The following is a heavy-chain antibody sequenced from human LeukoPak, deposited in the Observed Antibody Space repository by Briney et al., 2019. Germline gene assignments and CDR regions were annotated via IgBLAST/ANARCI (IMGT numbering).Heavy chain of an antibody. CDR2: INPNSGGT. J-gene: IGHJ4*02. Sequence: EASVKVSCKASGYTFTGYYIHWVRQAPGQGLEWMGRINPNSGGTNYAQQFEGRVTMTRDTSISIAYVDLSRLRSDDTAVYYCARSNYYDSSGYVIDYWGQGTLVTVSS. V-gene: IGHV1-2*06. D-gene: IGHD3-22*01. CDR1: GYTFTGYY. CDR3: ARSNYYDSSGYVIDY.